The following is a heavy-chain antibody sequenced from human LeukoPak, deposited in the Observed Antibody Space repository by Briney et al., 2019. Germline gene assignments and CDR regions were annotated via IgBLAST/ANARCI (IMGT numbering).Heavy chain of an antibody. CDR2: IYHSGST. CDR3: ATYRGYDSSGYYYFDY. D-gene: IGHD3-22*01. CDR1: GGSISSSNW. Sequence: PSGTLSLTCAVSGGSISSSNWWSWVRQPPGKGLEWIGEIYHSGSTNYNPSLKSRVTISVDKSKNQFSLKLSSVTAADTAVYYCATYRGYDSSGYYYFDYWGQGTLVTVSS. V-gene: IGHV4-4*02. J-gene: IGHJ4*02.